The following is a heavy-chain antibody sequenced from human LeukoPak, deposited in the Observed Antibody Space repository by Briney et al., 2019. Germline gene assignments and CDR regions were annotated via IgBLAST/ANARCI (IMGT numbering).Heavy chain of an antibody. CDR3: ARHGRGSGSYRGDFDY. CDR2: INHSGST. V-gene: IGHV4-34*01. CDR1: GGSFSGYY. D-gene: IGHD1-26*01. Sequence: SETLSLTCAVYGGSFSGYYWSWIRQPPGKGLEWIGEINHSGSTNYNPSLKSRVTISVDTSKNQFSLKLSSVTAADTAVYYCARHGRGSGSYRGDFDYWGQGTLVTVSS. J-gene: IGHJ4*02.